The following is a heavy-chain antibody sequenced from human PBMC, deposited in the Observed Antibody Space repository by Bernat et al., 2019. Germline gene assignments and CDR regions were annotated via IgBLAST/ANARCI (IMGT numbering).Heavy chain of an antibody. J-gene: IGHJ4*02. D-gene: IGHD6-6*01. Sequence: QVQLQESGPGLVKPSETLSLTCTVSGGSISSYYWSWIRQPPGKGLEWIGYIYYSGSTNSNPSLKSRVTISVDTSKNQFSLKLSSVTAADTAVYYCARERIAARSFDYWGQGTLVTVSS. CDR2: IYYSGST. CDR3: ARERIAARSFDY. V-gene: IGHV4-59*01. CDR1: GGSISSYY.